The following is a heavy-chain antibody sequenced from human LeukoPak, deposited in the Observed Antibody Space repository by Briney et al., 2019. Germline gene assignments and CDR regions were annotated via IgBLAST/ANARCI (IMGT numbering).Heavy chain of an antibody. V-gene: IGHV3-66*01. CDR2: IYSGGST. CDR1: GGSIIDYY. CDR3: ARADGNFDY. Sequence: ETLSLTCTVSGGSIIDYYWSWVRQAPGKGLEWVSVIYSGGSTYYADSVKGRFTISRDNSKNTLYLQMNSLRAEDTAVYYCARADGNFDYWGQGTLVTVSS. J-gene: IGHJ4*02.